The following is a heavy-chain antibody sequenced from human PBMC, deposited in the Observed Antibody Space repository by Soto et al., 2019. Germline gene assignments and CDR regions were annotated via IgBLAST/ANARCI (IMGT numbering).Heavy chain of an antibody. J-gene: IGHJ4*02. V-gene: IGHV4-39*01. D-gene: IGHD3-10*01. CDR3: ARHNVPGHYAAGRYYGK. Sequence: QLQLQESGPGLVEPSETLSLTCAASGGSVSSTSYLWGWIRRPPGKGLEWIASVYYSGSTYYNPSLKSRVTISIETSKNQFSLKLSSVTAAATAVYYGARHNVPGHYAAGRYYGKWGQRALVTFTS. CDR2: VYYSGST. CDR1: GGSVSSTSYL.